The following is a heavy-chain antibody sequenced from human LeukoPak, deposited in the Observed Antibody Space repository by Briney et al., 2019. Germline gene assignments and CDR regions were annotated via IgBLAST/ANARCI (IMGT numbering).Heavy chain of an antibody. CDR1: GYTFTGYY. V-gene: IGHV1-2*02. J-gene: IGHJ5*02. CDR2: INPNSGGT. D-gene: IGHD3-22*01. Sequence: VASVKVSCTASGYTFTGYYMHWVRQAPGQGLEWMGWINPNSGGTNYAQKFQGRVTMTRDTSISTAYMELSRLRSDDTAVYYCASSGARTFYDSSGYLIDPWGQGTLVTVSS. CDR3: ASSGARTFYDSSGYLIDP.